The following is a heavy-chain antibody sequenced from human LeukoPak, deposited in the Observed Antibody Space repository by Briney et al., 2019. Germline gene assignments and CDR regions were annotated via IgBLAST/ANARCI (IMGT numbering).Heavy chain of an antibody. Sequence: AAVKVSCKASGYTFTGYYMHWVRQAPGQGLEWMGWINPNSGGTNYAQKFQGRVTMTRDTSISTAYMELSRLTSDDTAVYYCARDQYSYAHAAHWGQGTLVTVSS. D-gene: IGHD5-18*01. CDR1: GYTFTGYY. CDR2: INPNSGGT. J-gene: IGHJ4*02. V-gene: IGHV1-2*02. CDR3: ARDQYSYAHAAH.